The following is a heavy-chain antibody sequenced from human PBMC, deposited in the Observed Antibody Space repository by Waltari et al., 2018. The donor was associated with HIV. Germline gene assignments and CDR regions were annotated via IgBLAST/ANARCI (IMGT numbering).Heavy chain of an antibody. CDR2: IYPGDSET. V-gene: IGHV5-51*01. CDR3: ARRFGGVNAFDV. CDR1: VYTFRSSW. D-gene: IGHD3-16*01. Sequence: EEQLVQSGAEGQKPGESLKISCKGSVYTFRSSWIAWVRQMHGKGLEWMGIIYPGDSETKYSPSFQGQVTISVDKSIRTAYLQLSSLKASDSAMYYCARRFGGVNAFDVWGQGTMVTVSS. J-gene: IGHJ3*01.